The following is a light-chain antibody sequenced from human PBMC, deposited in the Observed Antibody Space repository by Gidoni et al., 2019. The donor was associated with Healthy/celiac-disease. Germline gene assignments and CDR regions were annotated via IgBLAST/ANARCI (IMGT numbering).Light chain of an antibody. V-gene: IGLV2-23*01. CDR2: EGS. CDR3: CSYAGSSTYV. J-gene: IGLJ1*01. CDR1: NSYVGIYNL. Sequence: QSALTQPASVSASPGPSSTISCTGTNSYVGIYNLVSWYQQHPGKAPKLMIYEGSKRPSGVSNRFAGAKSGNTASLTSSGLQAEDEADYYCCSYAGSSTYVFGTGTKVTVL.